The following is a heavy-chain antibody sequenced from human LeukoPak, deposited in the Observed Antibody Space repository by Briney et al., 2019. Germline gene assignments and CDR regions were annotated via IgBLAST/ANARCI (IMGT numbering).Heavy chain of an antibody. CDR2: INYNSGVT. V-gene: IGHV1-2*02. Sequence: ASVKVSCKASGYIFTSYYIHWVRQAPGQGLEWMGWINYNSGVTNYAQKFQGRVTMTSDMSISTAYMELRRLKSDDTAVYYCARDPGSNFFDYWGQGTQITVSS. CDR3: ARDPGSNFFDY. D-gene: IGHD5/OR15-5a*01. J-gene: IGHJ4*02. CDR1: GYIFTSYY.